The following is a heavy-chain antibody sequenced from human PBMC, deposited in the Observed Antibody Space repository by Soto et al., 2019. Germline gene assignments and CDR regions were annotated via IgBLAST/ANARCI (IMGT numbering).Heavy chain of an antibody. Sequence: SETLSVTCTATGDSITITDYYWGWIRQPPGKGLEWVASIYYSGSTYHNPSLKSRVAISVDTSKNQFSLKVTSVTAADTAVYYCASHWRTAYSTVLGVVMGWFDRWGQGSLVPVSS. CDR1: GDSITITDYY. J-gene: IGHJ5*02. CDR2: IYYSGST. D-gene: IGHD3-3*01. CDR3: ASHWRTAYSTVLGVVMGWFDR. V-gene: IGHV4-39*01.